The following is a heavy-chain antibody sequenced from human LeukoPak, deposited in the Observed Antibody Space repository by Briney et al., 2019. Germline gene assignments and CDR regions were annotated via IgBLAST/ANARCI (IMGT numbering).Heavy chain of an antibody. CDR3: ARVLSSKTVPYYFDY. J-gene: IGHJ4*02. Sequence: PSETLSLTCTVSGGSISSYYWSWIRQPPGKRLEWIGYIYYSGRTNYNPSLKSRVTISVDTSKNQFSLRLSSVTAADTAVYYCARVLSSKTVPYYFDYWGQGTLVTVSS. CDR2: IYYSGRT. D-gene: IGHD4-17*01. CDR1: GGSISSYY. V-gene: IGHV4-59*01.